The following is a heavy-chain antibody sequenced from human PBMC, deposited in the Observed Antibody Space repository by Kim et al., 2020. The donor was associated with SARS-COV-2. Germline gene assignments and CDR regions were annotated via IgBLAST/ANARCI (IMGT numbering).Heavy chain of an antibody. Sequence: GGSLRLSCAASGFTFSSYWMSWVRQAPGKGLEWVANIKQDGSEKYYVDSVKGRFTISRDNAKNSLYLQMNSLRAEDTAVYYCARELCSSGWFPGYYYYYGMDVWGQGTTVTVSS. V-gene: IGHV3-7*01. CDR1: GFTFSSYW. D-gene: IGHD6-19*01. CDR2: IKQDGSEK. J-gene: IGHJ6*02. CDR3: ARELCSSGWFPGYYYYYGMDV.